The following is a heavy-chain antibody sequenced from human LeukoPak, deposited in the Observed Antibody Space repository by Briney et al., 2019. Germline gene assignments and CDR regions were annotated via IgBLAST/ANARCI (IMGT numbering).Heavy chain of an antibody. CDR2: ISSSSSTI. CDR3: ARVPGYDSSGYFDY. J-gene: IGHJ4*02. CDR1: GFTFSSYS. V-gene: IGHV3-48*01. D-gene: IGHD3-22*01. Sequence: GGSLRLSCAASGFTFSSYSMNWVRQAPGKGLEWVSYISSSSSTIYYADSVKGRFTISRDNAKNSLYLQMNSLRAEDTAVYYCARVPGYDSSGYFDYWGQGTLVTVSS.